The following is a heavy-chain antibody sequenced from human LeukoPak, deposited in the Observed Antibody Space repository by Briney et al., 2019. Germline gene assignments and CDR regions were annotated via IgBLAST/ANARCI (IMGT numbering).Heavy chain of an antibody. CDR3: ARDRGYSYGPPSYYFDY. J-gene: IGHJ4*02. Sequence: GGSLRLSCAASEFAFSSYAMHWVRQAPGKGLEWVAVISYDGSNKYYADSVKGRFTISRDNSKNTLYLQMNSLRAEDTAVYYCARDRGYSYGPPSYYFDYWGQGTLVTVSS. D-gene: IGHD5-18*01. CDR1: EFAFSSYA. V-gene: IGHV3-30-3*01. CDR2: ISYDGSNK.